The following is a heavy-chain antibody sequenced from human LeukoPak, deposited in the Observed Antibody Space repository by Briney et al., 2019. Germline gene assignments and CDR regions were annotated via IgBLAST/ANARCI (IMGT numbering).Heavy chain of an antibody. CDR1: GFTFSSDD. CDR3: ARGGPTVTTLFDY. Sequence: QPGGSLRLSCAASGFTFSSDDMHWVRQATGKGLELVSAIGTAGDTYYPGSVKGRFTISRENAKNSLYLQMNSLTAGDTAVYYCARGGPTVTTLFDYWGQGTLVTVSS. CDR2: IGTAGDT. J-gene: IGHJ4*02. D-gene: IGHD4-17*01. V-gene: IGHV3-13*01.